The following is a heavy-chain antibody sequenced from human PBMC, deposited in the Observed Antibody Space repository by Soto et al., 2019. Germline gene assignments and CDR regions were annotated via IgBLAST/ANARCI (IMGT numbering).Heavy chain of an antibody. V-gene: IGHV3-7*03. CDR1: GFPFNNYY. D-gene: IGHD6-19*01. CDR2: IKEDGNEK. CDR3: TRGAGGWNYYYAMDV. J-gene: IGHJ6*02. Sequence: LRLSCAASGFPFNNYYMTWVRQASGKGLEWVASIKEDGNEKYYVDSVKGRFTISRDNAKNSLSLQMNSLRAEDTAVYFCTRGAGGWNYYYAMDVWGPGATVTVSS.